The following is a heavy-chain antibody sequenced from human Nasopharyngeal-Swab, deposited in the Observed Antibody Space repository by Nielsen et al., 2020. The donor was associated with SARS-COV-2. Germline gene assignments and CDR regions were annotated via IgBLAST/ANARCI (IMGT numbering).Heavy chain of an antibody. D-gene: IGHD3-3*01. J-gene: IGHJ4*02. CDR2: IILIFGTA. CDR3: ARVLSGLVDYFDY. Sequence: SVKVSCKASGGTFSSYAISWVRQAPGQGLEWMGGIILIFGTANYAQKFQGRVTVTADESTSTAYMELSSLRSEDTAVYYCARVLSGLVDYFDYWGQGTLVTVSS. V-gene: IGHV1-69*13. CDR1: GGTFSSYA.